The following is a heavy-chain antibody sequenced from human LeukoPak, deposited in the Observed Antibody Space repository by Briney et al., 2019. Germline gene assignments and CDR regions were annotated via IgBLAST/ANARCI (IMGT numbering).Heavy chain of an antibody. D-gene: IGHD6-13*01. J-gene: IGHJ6*03. CDR2: MYHSEST. CDR1: GYSISSGYY. CDR3: ARQGGSSSPYYYYYMDV. Sequence: PETLSLTCAVSGYSISSGYYWGWFRQPPGKGLEWIGCMYHSESTYYNPSLKSRVTISVDTSKNQFSLKLSSVTAADTAVYCCARQGGSSSPYYYYYMDVWGKGTTVTVSS. V-gene: IGHV4-38-2*01.